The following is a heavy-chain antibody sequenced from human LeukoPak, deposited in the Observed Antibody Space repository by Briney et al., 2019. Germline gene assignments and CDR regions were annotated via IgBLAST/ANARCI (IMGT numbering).Heavy chain of an antibody. CDR1: GFTFSSYS. J-gene: IGHJ4*02. CDR2: IKGDGSEK. V-gene: IGHV3-7*03. CDR3: EAYGSV. D-gene: IGHD3-10*01. Sequence: PGGSLRLSCAASGFTFSSYSMNWVRQTPGRGLEWVANIKGDGSEKNYVGSVRGRFTISRDNAQNLLFLQMDNLRAEDTAIYYCEAYGSVWGQGTLVIVSS.